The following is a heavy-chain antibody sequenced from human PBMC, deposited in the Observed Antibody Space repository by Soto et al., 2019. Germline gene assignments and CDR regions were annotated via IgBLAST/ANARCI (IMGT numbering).Heavy chain of an antibody. D-gene: IGHD3-16*01. J-gene: IGHJ4*02. CDR1: GFTFSSYS. Sequence: KLGVRLRLSCAASGFTFSSYSMNWVRQAPGKGLEWVSSISSSSSYMYYADSVKGRFTISRDNSKNTLYLQMNSLRAEDTAVYYCAKLGNTFGARGYWGQGTLVTVYS. CDR2: ISSSSSYM. V-gene: IGHV3-21*04. CDR3: AKLGNTFGARGY.